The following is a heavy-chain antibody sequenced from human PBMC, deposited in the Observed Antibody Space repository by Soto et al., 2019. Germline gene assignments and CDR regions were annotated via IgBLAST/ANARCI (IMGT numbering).Heavy chain of an antibody. Sequence: GESLKISCKGSGSSFTSYWIGWVRQMPGKGLEWMGIIYPGDSDTRYSPSFQGQVTISADKSISTAYLQWSSLKASDTAMYYCARHYMVAAASSPIDYWGQGTLVTVSS. CDR2: IYPGDSDT. CDR1: GSSFTSYW. CDR3: ARHYMVAAASSPIDY. J-gene: IGHJ4*02. V-gene: IGHV5-51*01. D-gene: IGHD2-15*01.